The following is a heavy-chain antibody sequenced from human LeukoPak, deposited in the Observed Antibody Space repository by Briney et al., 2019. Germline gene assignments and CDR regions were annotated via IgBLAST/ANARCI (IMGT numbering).Heavy chain of an antibody. CDR2: ISSSSSYI. CDR1: GFTFSSYS. D-gene: IGHD2-2*01. J-gene: IGHJ6*02. Sequence: GGSLRLSCAASGFTFSSYSMTWVRQAPGKGLGWVSSISSSSSYIYYADSVKGRFTISRDNAKNSLYLRMNSLRAEDTAVYYCASLVVVPAAINYYYGMDVWGQGTTVTVSS. V-gene: IGHV3-21*01. CDR3: ASLVVVPAAINYYYGMDV.